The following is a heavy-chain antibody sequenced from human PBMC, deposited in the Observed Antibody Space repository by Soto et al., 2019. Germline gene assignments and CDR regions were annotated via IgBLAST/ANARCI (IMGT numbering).Heavy chain of an antibody. CDR2: MHTGGNEK. D-gene: IGHD3-9*01. V-gene: IGHV3-33*08. CDR1: GFTFSYYG. Sequence: QVQLVESGGGVVQPGGSLRLSCAASGFTFSYYGFHWVRQAPGKGLEWVAVMHTGGNEKYYVDSVKGRFTVSRDDSRNMVYLEMSGLRAEGTAEYFCARDADTTGHYSHFDLWGRGALVAVS. J-gene: IGHJ4*02. CDR3: ARDADTTGHYSHFDL.